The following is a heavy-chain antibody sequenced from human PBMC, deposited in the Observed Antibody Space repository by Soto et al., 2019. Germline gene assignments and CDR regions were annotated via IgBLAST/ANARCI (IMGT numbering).Heavy chain of an antibody. Sequence: SETLSLTCFVSGASISSTYWWSWVRQTPGKRLEWIGQIYHTGTTSYNPSLKNRVTISLDKSNNQFSLRLTSMTAADTAVYYCARSLGYCSGGSCYSGYFDYWGQGTLVTVSS. J-gene: IGHJ4*02. V-gene: IGHV4-4*02. CDR1: GASISSTYW. D-gene: IGHD2-15*01. CDR3: ARSLGYCSGGSCYSGYFDY. CDR2: IYHTGTT.